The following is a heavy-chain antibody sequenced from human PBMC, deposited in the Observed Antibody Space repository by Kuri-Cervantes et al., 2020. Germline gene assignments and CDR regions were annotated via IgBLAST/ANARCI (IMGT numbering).Heavy chain of an antibody. V-gene: IGHV4-61*01. CDR2: IYYSGST. CDR1: GGSVSSGSYY. Sequence: SETLSLTCTVSGGSVSSGSYYWSWIRQPPGKGLEWIGYIYYSGSTNYNPSLKSRVTISVDTSKNQFSLKLSSVTAADTAVYYCARGGTTRTYYNFWSGHSEIDYWGQGTLVTVSS. J-gene: IGHJ4*02. D-gene: IGHD3-3*01. CDR3: ARGGTTRTYYNFWSGHSEIDY.